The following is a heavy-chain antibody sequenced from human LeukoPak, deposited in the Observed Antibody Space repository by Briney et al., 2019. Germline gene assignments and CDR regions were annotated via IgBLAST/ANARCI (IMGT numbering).Heavy chain of an antibody. CDR1: GFTFSSYA. CDR3: ARVGAYCGGDCYSAFDI. D-gene: IGHD2-21*02. Sequence: GGSLRLSCAVSGFTFSSYAMHWVRQAPGKGLEWVAVISYDGSNKYYADSVKGRFTISRDNSKNTLYLQMNSLRAEDTAVYYCARVGAYCGGDCYSAFDIWGQGTMVTVSS. CDR2: ISYDGSNK. J-gene: IGHJ3*02. V-gene: IGHV3-30-3*01.